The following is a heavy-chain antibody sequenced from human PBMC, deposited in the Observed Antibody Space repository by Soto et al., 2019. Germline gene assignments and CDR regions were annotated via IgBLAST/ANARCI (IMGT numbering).Heavy chain of an antibody. Sequence: GGSLRLSCAASGFTFSSYGMHWVRQAPGKGPEWVAVISYDGSNKYYADSVKGRFTISRDNSKNTLYLQMNSLRAEDTAVYYCAKDKVPVMVTTDIDSRGQGNLVTVS. CDR2: ISYDGSNK. J-gene: IGHJ4*02. CDR3: AKDKVPVMVTTDIDS. CDR1: GFTFSSYG. D-gene: IGHD2-21*02. V-gene: IGHV3-30*18.